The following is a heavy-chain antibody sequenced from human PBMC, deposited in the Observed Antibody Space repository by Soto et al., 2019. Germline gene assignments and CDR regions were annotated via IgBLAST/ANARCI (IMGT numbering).Heavy chain of an antibody. V-gene: IGHV3-7*03. D-gene: IGHD1-26*01. CDR3: ARVQILQWENIFDY. Sequence: GGSLRLSCAASGFTFSSYWMSWVRQAPGKGLEWVANIKQDGSEKYYVDSVKGRFTISRDNAKNSLYLQMNSLRAEDTAVYFCARVQILQWENIFDYGGQGALVTVS. J-gene: IGHJ4*02. CDR1: GFTFSSYW. CDR2: IKQDGSEK.